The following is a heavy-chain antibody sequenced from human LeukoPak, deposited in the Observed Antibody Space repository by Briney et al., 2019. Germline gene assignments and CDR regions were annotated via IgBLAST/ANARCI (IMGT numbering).Heavy chain of an antibody. CDR2: IKSKTDDGTT. CDR1: GFTFSNAW. Sequence: GGSLRLSCAASGFTFSNAWMSWVRQAPGKGLEWVGRIKSKTDDGTTDYAAPVKGRFTISGDDSKNTLYLQMNSLKTEDTAAYYCTTGLYYFDYWGQGTLVTVSS. J-gene: IGHJ4*02. CDR3: TTGLYYFDY. V-gene: IGHV3-15*01.